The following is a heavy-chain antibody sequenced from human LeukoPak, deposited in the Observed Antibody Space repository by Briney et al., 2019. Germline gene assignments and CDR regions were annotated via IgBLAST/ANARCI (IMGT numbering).Heavy chain of an antibody. CDR2: ISYDGSNK. J-gene: IGHJ4*02. CDR3: ASCSTQYDFSVVGY. V-gene: IGHV3-30-3*01. D-gene: IGHD3-3*01. Sequence: GGSLRLSCAASGFTFSSYAMHWVRQAPGKGLEWVAVISYDGSNKYYADSVKGRFTISRDNSKNTLYLQMNSLRAEDTAVYYCASCSTQYDFSVVGYWGQGTLVTVSS. CDR1: GFTFSSYA.